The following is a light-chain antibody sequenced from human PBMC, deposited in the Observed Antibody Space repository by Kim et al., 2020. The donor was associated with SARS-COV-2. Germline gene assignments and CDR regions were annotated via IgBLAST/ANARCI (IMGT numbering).Light chain of an antibody. CDR3: YQYVCTPRS. Sequence: RATINCKASRSVLLSSNNKNYLAWYQQKPGQPPKLLIDWASTRESGVPDRFSGSGSGTDFTLTISSLQAEDVAVDYCYQYVCTPRSFGQGTELESK. V-gene: IGKV4-1*01. CDR2: WAS. J-gene: IGKJ2*03. CDR1: RSVLLSSNNKNY.